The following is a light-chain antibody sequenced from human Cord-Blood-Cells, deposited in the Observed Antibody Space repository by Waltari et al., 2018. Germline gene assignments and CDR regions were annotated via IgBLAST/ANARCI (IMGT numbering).Light chain of an antibody. V-gene: IGKV1-39*01. CDR2: ASS. J-gene: IGKJ1*01. CDR1: QSIRSY. CDR3: QQSYSTPPT. Sequence: DIQMTQSPSSLSASVGDRVTITCRASQSIRSYLNWYQKKPEKAPKLLIYASSSVQSGVPSRFSGSGSGTDLTLTISILQPEEFATYYCQQSYSTPPTLGQGTKVEIK.